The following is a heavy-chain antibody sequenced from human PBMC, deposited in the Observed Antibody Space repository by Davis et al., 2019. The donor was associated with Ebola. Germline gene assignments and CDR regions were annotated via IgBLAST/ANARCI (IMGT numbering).Heavy chain of an antibody. J-gene: IGHJ6*02. Sequence: SRASSGCFISGAAMHSVRQAAGNGLEMVGSIRSKGKSYATAYAASVKGRFTISRDDSKNTAYLQMNSLKPEDTGVYYCTSLWLGYGMDVWGQGTTVTVSS. CDR2: IRSKGKSYAT. CDR3: TSLWLGYGMDV. CDR1: GCFISGAA. D-gene: IGHD3-10*01. V-gene: IGHV3-73*01.